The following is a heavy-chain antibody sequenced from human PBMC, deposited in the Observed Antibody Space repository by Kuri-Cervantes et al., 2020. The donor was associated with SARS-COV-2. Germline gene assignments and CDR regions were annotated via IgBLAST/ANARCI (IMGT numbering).Heavy chain of an antibody. Sequence: PSAKVSCKASGGTFSSYAISWVRQAPGQGLEWMGGIIPILGTANYAQKFQGRVTITADKSTSTAYMELSSLRSEDTAVYYCAGSRWLQLDYYYYYGMDVWGQGTTVTVSS. D-gene: IGHD5-24*01. CDR2: IIPILGTA. V-gene: IGHV1-69*10. CDR1: GGTFSSYA. J-gene: IGHJ6*02. CDR3: AGSRWLQLDYYYYYGMDV.